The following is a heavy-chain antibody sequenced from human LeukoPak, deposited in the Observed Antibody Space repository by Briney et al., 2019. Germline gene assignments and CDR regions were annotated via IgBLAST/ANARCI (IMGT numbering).Heavy chain of an antibody. J-gene: IGHJ4*02. Sequence: GGSLRLSCAASGFTLSDYYMSWVRQAPGKGLEWVSYISSSSSTIYYADSVKGRFTISRDNAKNSLYLQMNSLRAEDTAVYYCARATWPYYFDYWGQGTLVTVSS. CDR2: ISSSSSTI. CDR3: ARATWPYYFDY. V-gene: IGHV3-11*04. D-gene: IGHD3-16*01. CDR1: GFTLSDYY.